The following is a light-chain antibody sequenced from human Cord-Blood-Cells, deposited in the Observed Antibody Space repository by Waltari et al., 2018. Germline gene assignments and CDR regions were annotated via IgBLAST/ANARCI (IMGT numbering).Light chain of an antibody. CDR1: KLGDKY. CDR2: QDS. Sequence: SYELPQPPSVSVSPGPTASITCSGEKLGDKYACWYQQKPGQSPVLVIYQDSKRPSGIPERFSCSNSGNTATLTISGTQAMDEADYYCQAWDSSTVVFGGGTKLTVL. J-gene: IGLJ2*01. V-gene: IGLV3-1*01. CDR3: QAWDSSTVV.